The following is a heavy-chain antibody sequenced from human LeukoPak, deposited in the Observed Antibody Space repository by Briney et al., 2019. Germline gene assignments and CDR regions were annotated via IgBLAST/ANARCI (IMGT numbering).Heavy chain of an antibody. V-gene: IGHV4-59*12. CDR3: ARGLIGYCIDITCNWFDP. D-gene: IGHD2-15*01. CDR1: GGSISSYY. CDR2: IYYSGST. Sequence: SETLSLTCTVSGGSISSYYWSWIRQPPGKGLEWIGYIYYSGSTNYNPSLKSRVTISVDTSKNQFSLKLNSVTAADTAVYYCARGLIGYCIDITCNWFDPWGQGTLVTVSS. J-gene: IGHJ5*02.